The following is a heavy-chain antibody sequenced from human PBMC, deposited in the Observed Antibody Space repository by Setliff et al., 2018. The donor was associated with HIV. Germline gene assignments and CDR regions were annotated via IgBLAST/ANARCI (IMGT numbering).Heavy chain of an antibody. CDR2: FDPEDNKI. Sequence: ASVKVSCKVSGYTVTELSINWVRQAPGKGPEWMGGFDPEDNKIVYAQKFQGRVTITRDASASTAYMELSSLRSEDTAVYYCARSPGDYLFDYWSQGTLVTVSS. J-gene: IGHJ4*02. CDR1: GYTVTELS. CDR3: ARSPGDYLFDY. V-gene: IGHV1-24*01. D-gene: IGHD4-17*01.